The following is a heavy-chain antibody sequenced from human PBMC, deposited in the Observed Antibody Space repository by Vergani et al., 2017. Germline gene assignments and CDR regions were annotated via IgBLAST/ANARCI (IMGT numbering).Heavy chain of an antibody. V-gene: IGHV4-38-2*01. CDR2: IYHSGST. J-gene: IGHJ4*02. D-gene: IGHD3-9*01. CDR3: ASLRSYDDILAGDYNSLYYFDY. Sequence: QVQLQESGPGLVKPSETLSLTCAVSGYSISSGYYWGWIRQPPGKGLEWIGSIYHSGSTYYNPSLKSRVTISVDTSKNQFSLKLSSGTAADTAVYYCASLRSYDDILAGDYNSLYYFDYWGQGTLVTVSS. CDR1: GYSISSGYY.